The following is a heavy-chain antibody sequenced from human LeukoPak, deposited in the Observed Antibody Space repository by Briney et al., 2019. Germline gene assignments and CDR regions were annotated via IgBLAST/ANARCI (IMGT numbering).Heavy chain of an antibody. CDR1: GFTFSDHY. CDR3: VSARLYSGIQYLDC. CDR2: YRNKANGYTT. J-gene: IGHJ4*02. V-gene: IGHV3-72*01. Sequence: GGSLRLSCAASGFTFSDHYMDWVRQAPGQGLEWIGRYRNKANGYTTEYAASVKGRFTISRDESKNSLYLQMNSLKIDDTAVYYCVSARLYSGIQYLDCWGQGTLVTVSS. D-gene: IGHD4-11*01.